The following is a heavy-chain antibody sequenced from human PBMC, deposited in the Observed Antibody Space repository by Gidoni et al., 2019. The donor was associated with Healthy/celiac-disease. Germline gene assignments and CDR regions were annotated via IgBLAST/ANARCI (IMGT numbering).Heavy chain of an antibody. J-gene: IGHJ4*02. V-gene: IGHV3-23*01. CDR3: AKTTLKWELPQYYFDY. Sequence: EVQLLESGGGLVQPGGSLRLSCAASGFTFSSYAMSWVRQAPGKGLEWVSAISGSGGSTYYADSVKGRFTISRDNSKNTLYLQMNSLRAEDTAVYYCAKTTLKWELPQYYFDYWGQGTLVTVSS. D-gene: IGHD1-26*01. CDR1: GFTFSSYA. CDR2: ISGSGGST.